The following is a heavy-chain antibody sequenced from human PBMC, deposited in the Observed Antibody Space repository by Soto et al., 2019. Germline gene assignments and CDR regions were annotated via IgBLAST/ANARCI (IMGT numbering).Heavy chain of an antibody. CDR3: ARATRSGSPHFDH. V-gene: IGHV1-69*13. CDR1: GGTFSSYA. Sequence: GASVKVSCKASGGTFSSYAISWVRQAPGQGLEWMGGIIPIFGTANYAQKFQGRVTITADESTSTAYTELSSLRSEDTAVYYCARATRSGSPHFDHWGQGTLVTVSS. CDR2: IIPIFGTA. D-gene: IGHD5-12*01. J-gene: IGHJ4*02.